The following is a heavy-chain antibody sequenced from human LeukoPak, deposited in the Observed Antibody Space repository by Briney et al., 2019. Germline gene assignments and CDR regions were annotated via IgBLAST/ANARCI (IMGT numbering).Heavy chain of an antibody. CDR3: ASGGPRVGDHYDILTGYYNPFDY. V-gene: IGHV1-69*05. CDR1: GGTFSSYA. D-gene: IGHD3-9*01. CDR2: IIPTFVTE. J-gene: IGHJ4*02. Sequence: SVKVSCKAGGGTFSSYAISWVRQAPGQGLEWMGGIIPTFVTETYAQKFQGRVTITTDEYTSPAYMELSSLRSEDTAVYYCASGGPRVGDHYDILTGYYNPFDYWGQGTLVTVSS.